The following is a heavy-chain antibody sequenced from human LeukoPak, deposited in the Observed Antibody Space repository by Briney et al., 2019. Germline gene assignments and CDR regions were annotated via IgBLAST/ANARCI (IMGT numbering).Heavy chain of an antibody. D-gene: IGHD2-2*01. J-gene: IGHJ3*02. V-gene: IGHV1-69*13. CDR3: ARVSRRYCSSTSCSGAFDI. CDR2: IIPIFGTA. Sequence: ASVKVSCKASGGTFSSYAISWVRQAPGQGLEWMGGIIPIFGTANYAQKFQGRVTITADESTSTAYMELSSLRSEDTAVYYCARVSRRYCSSTSCSGAFDIWGQGTMVTVSS. CDR1: GGTFSSYA.